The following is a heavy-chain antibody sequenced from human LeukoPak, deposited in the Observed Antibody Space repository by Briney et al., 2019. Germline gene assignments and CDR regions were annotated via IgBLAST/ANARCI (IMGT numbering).Heavy chain of an antibody. V-gene: IGHV4-59*01. J-gene: IGHJ3*02. D-gene: IGHD3-10*01. Sequence: SXTLSLTCTVSGGSISSYYWSWIRQPPGKGLEWMGYIYYSGSTNYNPSLKSRVTISVDTSKNQFSLKLSSVTAADTAVYYCARVGDGGELLSAFDIWGQGTMVTVSS. CDR2: IYYSGST. CDR1: GGSISSYY. CDR3: ARVGDGGELLSAFDI.